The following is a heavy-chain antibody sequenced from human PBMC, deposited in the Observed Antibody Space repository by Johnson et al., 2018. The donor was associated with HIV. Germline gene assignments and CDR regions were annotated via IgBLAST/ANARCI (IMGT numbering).Heavy chain of an antibody. CDR3: SVLWFGDRWAFDI. CDR2: ITLNGGNT. D-gene: IGHD3-10*01. J-gene: IGHJ3*02. Sequence: VQLVESGGGVVRPGGSLRLSCAASGFRFDDYGMRWVRQAPGKGLEWVSGITLNGGNTGYADSVKGRFPISSDNAKNSLYLQMNSLRAEDTALYSGSVLWFGDRWAFDIWGQGTKVTVSS. V-gene: IGHV3-20*04. CDR1: GFRFDDYG.